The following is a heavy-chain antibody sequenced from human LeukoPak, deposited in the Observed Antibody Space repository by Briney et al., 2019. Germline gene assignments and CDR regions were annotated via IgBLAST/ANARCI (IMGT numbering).Heavy chain of an antibody. CDR3: ARAPPQGSEENAFDI. CDR2: IYPGDSTT. V-gene: IGHV5-51*01. Sequence: GESLKISCKGSGYRFNNYWIAWVRQMPGKGLEWMGIIYPGDSTTRYSPSFQGQVTISADKSISTAYLQWSSLKASDTAMYYCARAPPQGSEENAFDIWGQGTMVTVSS. J-gene: IGHJ3*02. CDR1: GYRFNNYW.